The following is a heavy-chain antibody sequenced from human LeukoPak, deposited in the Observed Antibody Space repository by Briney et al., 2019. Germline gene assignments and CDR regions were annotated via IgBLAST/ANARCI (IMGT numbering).Heavy chain of an antibody. CDR1: GYTFTGYY. J-gene: IGHJ4*02. Sequence: ASVKVSCKASGYTFTGYYMHWVRQAPGQGLEWMGWINPNSGGTNYAQKFQGRVTMTRDTSISTAYMELSRLRSDDTAVYYCAKDHGAGTYYNLPDYWGQGTLVTVSS. D-gene: IGHD3-10*01. CDR2: INPNSGGT. CDR3: AKDHGAGTYYNLPDY. V-gene: IGHV1-2*02.